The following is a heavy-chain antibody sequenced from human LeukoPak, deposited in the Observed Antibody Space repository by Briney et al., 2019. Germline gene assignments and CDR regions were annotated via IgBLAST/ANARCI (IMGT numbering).Heavy chain of an antibody. CDR3: ARVSVVATLWDYYYYYYMDV. V-gene: IGHV4-61*02. CDR2: IYTSGST. J-gene: IGHJ6*03. CDR1: GNSISSGDYY. Sequence: SETLSLTCTVSGNSISSGDYYWSWIRQPAGKGLEWIGRIYTSGSTNYNPSLKSRVTISVDTSKNQFSLKLSSVTAADTAVYYCARVSVVATLWDYYYYYYMDVWGKGTTVTVSS. D-gene: IGHD5-12*01.